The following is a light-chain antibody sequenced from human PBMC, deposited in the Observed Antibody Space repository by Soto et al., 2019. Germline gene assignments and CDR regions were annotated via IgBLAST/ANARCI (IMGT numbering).Light chain of an antibody. CDR3: QKYNSAPWT. J-gene: IGKJ1*01. CDR2: AAS. CDR1: QSIDSW. V-gene: IGKV1-27*01. Sequence: SPSTMSASVGDRVTITCRASQSIDSWLAWYQQKPGNVPQILISAASAVHSGVPSRFSGSGSGTDFTLTISSLQPEDAATYYCQKYNSAPWTFGQGTKVDIK.